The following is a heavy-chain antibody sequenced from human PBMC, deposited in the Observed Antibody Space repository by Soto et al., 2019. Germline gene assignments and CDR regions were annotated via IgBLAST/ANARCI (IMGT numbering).Heavy chain of an antibody. V-gene: IGHV3-48*02. CDR3: ASSASGGYYNYYAMDV. Sequence: EVQLVESGGGLVQPGGSLRLSCAASGFTFSTYSLTWVRQAPGKGLEWVSYISGRSSAIYYADSVKGRFTISRDNAKNSVYLQRNSRREEDRAVYYWASSASGGYYNYYAMDVWGEGTTGAVSS. J-gene: IGHJ6*04. CDR1: GFTFSTYS. CDR2: ISGRSSAI. D-gene: IGHD2-15*01.